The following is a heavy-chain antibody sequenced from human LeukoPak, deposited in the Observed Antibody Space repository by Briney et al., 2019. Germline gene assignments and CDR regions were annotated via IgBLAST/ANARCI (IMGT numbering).Heavy chain of an antibody. CDR2: MNPNSGNT. D-gene: IGHD6-13*01. V-gene: IGHV1-8*01. J-gene: IGHJ6*02. CDR3: ARGRSSRYYYYGMDV. CDR1: GYTFTSYD. Sequence: ASVKVSCKASGYTFTSYDINWVRQATGQGLEWMGWMNPNSGNTGYAQKFTGRVTMTRNTSISTAYMELSSLRSEDTAVYYCARGRSSRYYYYGMDVWGQGTTVTVSS.